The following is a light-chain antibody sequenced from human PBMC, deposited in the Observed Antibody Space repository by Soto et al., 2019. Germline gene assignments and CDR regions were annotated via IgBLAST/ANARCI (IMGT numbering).Light chain of an antibody. V-gene: IGLV2-14*03. Sequence: QSALTQPASVSGSPGQSITISCTGANSDIGNYDFVSWYRQHPGEAPKVLIFDVSNRPSGISNRFSGSKSGNTASLTIYGLQAEHEADYFCSSYTSTSSFYVFGTGTKLTVL. CDR1: NSDIGNYDF. CDR2: DVS. J-gene: IGLJ1*01. CDR3: SSYTSTSSFYV.